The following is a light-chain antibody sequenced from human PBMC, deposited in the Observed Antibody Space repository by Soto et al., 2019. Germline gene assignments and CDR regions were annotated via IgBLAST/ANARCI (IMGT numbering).Light chain of an antibody. Sequence: SVLTQPPSASGTPGQRVTISCSGSSSNIGSNTVNWYQQLPGTAPKLLIYSNNQRPSGRPDRFSGSKSGTSASLAISGLQSEDEADYYCAAWDDSLNGLVFGGGTKLTVL. CDR3: AAWDDSLNGLV. CDR2: SNN. J-gene: IGLJ2*01. CDR1: SSNIGSNT. V-gene: IGLV1-44*01.